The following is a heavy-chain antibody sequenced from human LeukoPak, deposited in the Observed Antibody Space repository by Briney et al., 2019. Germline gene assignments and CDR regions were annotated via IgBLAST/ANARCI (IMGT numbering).Heavy chain of an antibody. CDR1: GGPFTGYY. Sequence: SETLSLTCAVYGGPFTGYYWSWIRQSPDKGLEWIGEINHRGSTNYDSSLKSRLTITADTSKNQFSLHLSSVTAADTAVYYCAKVYSSSPQDAFDVWGQGTMVTVSS. CDR2: INHRGST. CDR3: AKVYSSSPQDAFDV. D-gene: IGHD3-22*01. V-gene: IGHV4-34*01. J-gene: IGHJ3*01.